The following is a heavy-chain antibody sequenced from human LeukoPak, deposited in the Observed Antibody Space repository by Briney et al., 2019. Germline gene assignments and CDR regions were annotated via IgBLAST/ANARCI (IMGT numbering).Heavy chain of an antibody. CDR3: GIENTIVLGAFDFFAM. J-gene: IGHJ3*02. D-gene: IGHD3-10*01. CDR2: IYYSGST. CDR1: AGSISGSY. V-gene: IGHV4-59*01. Sequence: PETLSLTCTVPAGSISGSYGSWIRQPPGKGLEWIGYIYYSGSTNYNPSLKSRVTILVDTSNNQFSLRLNSVTAADTAVYYCGIENTIVLGAFDFFAMSGQATMVTVSS.